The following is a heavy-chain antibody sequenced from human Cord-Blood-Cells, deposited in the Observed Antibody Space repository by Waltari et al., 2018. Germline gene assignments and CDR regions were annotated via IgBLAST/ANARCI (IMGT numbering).Heavy chain of an antibody. CDR2: IYHSGST. D-gene: IGHD2-15*01. V-gene: IGHV4-4*02. Sequence: QVQLQESGPGLVKPSGTLSLTCAVSGGSISSSNWWSWVRQPPGKGLDWIGEIYHSGSTNYNPSLKSLVTISVDKSKNQFSLKLSSVTAADTAVYYCARGFSGHHCSGGSCYPFDYWGQGTLVTVSS. CDR3: ARGFSGHHCSGGSCYPFDY. CDR1: GGSISSSNW. J-gene: IGHJ4*02.